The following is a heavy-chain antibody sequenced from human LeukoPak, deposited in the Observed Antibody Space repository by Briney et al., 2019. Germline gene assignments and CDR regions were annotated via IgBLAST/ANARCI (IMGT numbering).Heavy chain of an antibody. CDR3: ARAVATSGYYHDY. J-gene: IGHJ4*02. V-gene: IGHV1-2*06. CDR1: GYTFTGYY. D-gene: IGHD3-22*01. CDR2: INANSGGT. Sequence: ASVKVSCRTSGYTFTGYYMHWVRQAPGQGLEGMGRINANSGGTNYAQKFQGRVTMTRDTSISTAYMELSRLGSDDTAVYYCARAVATSGYYHDYWGQGTLVTVSS.